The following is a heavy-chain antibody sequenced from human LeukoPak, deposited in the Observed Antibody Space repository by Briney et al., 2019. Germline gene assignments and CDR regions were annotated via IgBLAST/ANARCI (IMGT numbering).Heavy chain of an antibody. CDR3: ARGIRAGVGYWYFDL. J-gene: IGHJ2*01. CDR1: GGFISSYY. Sequence: PSETLSQTRLDTGGFISSYYWSWLRQPPGKGLEWIGYIHNSGGTNYHPSLKSRVTISEGASKNQFSLKLSSVTAADTAVYYCARGIRAGVGYWYFDLWGRGTLVTVST. V-gene: IGHV4-59*01. D-gene: IGHD3-10*01. CDR2: IHNSGGT.